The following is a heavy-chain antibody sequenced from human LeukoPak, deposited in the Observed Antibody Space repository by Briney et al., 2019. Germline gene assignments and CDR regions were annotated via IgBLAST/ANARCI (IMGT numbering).Heavy chain of an antibody. CDR3: ARHVSVGATPRLDY. CDR2: IYYSGST. D-gene: IGHD1-26*01. V-gene: IGHV4-59*08. CDR1: GGSISSYY. J-gene: IGHJ4*02. Sequence: SETLSLTCTVSGGSISSYYWSWIRQPPGKGLEWIGYIYYSGSTNYNPSLKSRVPISVDTSKNQFSLKLSSVTAADTAVYYCARHVSVGATPRLDYWGQGTLVTVSS.